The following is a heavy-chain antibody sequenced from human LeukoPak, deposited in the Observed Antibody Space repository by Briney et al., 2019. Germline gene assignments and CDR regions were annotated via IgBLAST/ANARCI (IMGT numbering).Heavy chain of an antibody. CDR1: GGSISSGDYY. D-gene: IGHD1-26*01. V-gene: IGHV4-30-4*01. Sequence: SETLSLTCTVSGGSISSGDYYWRWIRQPPGKGLEWIGYIYYSGSTYYNPSLKSRVTISVDTSKNQFSLKLSSVTAADTAVYYCARPSLSLGSYWYYFDYWGQGTLVTVSS. CDR2: IYYSGST. J-gene: IGHJ4*02. CDR3: ARPSLSLGSYWYYFDY.